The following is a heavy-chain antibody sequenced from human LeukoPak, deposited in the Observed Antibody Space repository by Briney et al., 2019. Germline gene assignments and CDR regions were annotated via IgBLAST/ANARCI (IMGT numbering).Heavy chain of an antibody. CDR3: AKDERYYGMDV. V-gene: IGHV3-30*18. CDR1: GFTFSSYG. Sequence: PGRSLRLSCAASGFTFSSYGMHWVRQAPGKGLEWVAVISYDGSNKYYADSVKGRFTISRDNSKNTLYLQMNSLRAEDTAVYYCAKDERYYGMDVWGQGTTVTVSS. CDR2: ISYDGSNK. J-gene: IGHJ6*02.